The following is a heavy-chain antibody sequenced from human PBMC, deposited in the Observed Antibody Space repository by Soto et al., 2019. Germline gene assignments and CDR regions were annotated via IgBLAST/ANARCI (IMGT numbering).Heavy chain of an antibody. Sequence: GSLRLSCAASGFTFSSYEMNWVRQAPGKXLEWVSYISSSGSTIYYADSVKGRFTISRDNAKNSLYLQMNSLRAEDTAVYYCARCWDIVVVPAAIGSNYGMDVWGQGTTVTVSS. V-gene: IGHV3-48*03. CDR3: ARCWDIVVVPAAIGSNYGMDV. J-gene: IGHJ6*02. CDR1: GFTFSSYE. CDR2: ISSSGSTI. D-gene: IGHD2-2*01.